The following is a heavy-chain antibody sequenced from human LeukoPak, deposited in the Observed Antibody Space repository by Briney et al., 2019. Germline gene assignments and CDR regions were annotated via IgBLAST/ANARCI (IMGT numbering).Heavy chain of an antibody. Sequence: GESLKISCKGSGYSFSSYWIAWVHQMPGKGLEWMGIIYPGDSDTRHSPSFQGQVTISADKSISTAYLQWSSLKASDTAMYYCASLGSGSYYREFDLWGQGTLVTVSS. CDR1: GYSFSSYW. D-gene: IGHD3-10*01. V-gene: IGHV5-51*07. CDR2: IYPGDSDT. CDR3: ASLGSGSYYREFDL. J-gene: IGHJ5*02.